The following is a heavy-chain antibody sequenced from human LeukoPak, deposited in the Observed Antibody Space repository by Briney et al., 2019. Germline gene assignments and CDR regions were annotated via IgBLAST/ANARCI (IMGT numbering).Heavy chain of an antibody. CDR2: ISTDGGST. D-gene: IGHD3-22*01. V-gene: IGHV3-64*01. Sequence: GGSLRLSCAGSGVTLSYAWMNWVRQAPGKGLEYVSAISTDGGSTYYANSVKGRFTISRDNSKNTLYLQMGSLRAEDMAVYYCATYYDSSYGYWGQGTLVTVSS. CDR3: ATYYDSSYGY. CDR1: GVTLSYAW. J-gene: IGHJ4*02.